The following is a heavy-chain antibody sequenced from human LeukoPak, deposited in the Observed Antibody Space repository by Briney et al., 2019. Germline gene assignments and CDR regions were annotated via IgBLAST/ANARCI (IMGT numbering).Heavy chain of an antibody. CDR3: ARDRGSLRYYFDY. J-gene: IGHJ4*02. V-gene: IGHV6-1*01. CDR1: GDSVTSNSVA. Sequence: SQTLSLTCALSGDSVTSNSVAWNWLRQSPSRGLEWLGSTYYRSKWYNDYALSVKSLITINPDTSKNQFSLQLNSVTPEDTAVYYCARDRGSLRYYFDYWGQGTLVTVSS. D-gene: IGHD1-26*01. CDR2: TYYRSKWYN.